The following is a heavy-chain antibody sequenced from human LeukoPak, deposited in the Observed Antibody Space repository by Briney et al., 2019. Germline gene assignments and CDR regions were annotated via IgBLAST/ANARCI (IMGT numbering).Heavy chain of an antibody. D-gene: IGHD3-10*01. V-gene: IGHV3-48*04. Sequence: QAGGSLRLSCAASGFTFSSYSMNWVRQAPGKGLEWVSYISSSSSTIYYADSVKGRFTISRDNAKNSLYLQMNSLRAEDTAVYYCARGIRLWWFGELADYWGQGTLVTVSS. CDR2: ISSSSSTI. J-gene: IGHJ4*02. CDR3: ARGIRLWWFGELADY. CDR1: GFTFSSYS.